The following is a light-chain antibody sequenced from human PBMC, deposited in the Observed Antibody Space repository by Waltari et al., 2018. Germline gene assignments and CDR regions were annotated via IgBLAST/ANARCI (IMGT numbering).Light chain of an antibody. CDR3: TSYTSRGALL. V-gene: IGLV2-14*03. J-gene: IGLJ3*02. CDR2: DVI. CDR1: STDIRGYNF. Sequence: HSALTQPASVSGSPGQSITISCTGSSTDIRGYNFVSWYQQHQGKGPQLMIYDVINRPSGISYRFSGSKSGNTASLTISGLLADDEAHYYCTSYTSRGALLFGGGTEVTVL.